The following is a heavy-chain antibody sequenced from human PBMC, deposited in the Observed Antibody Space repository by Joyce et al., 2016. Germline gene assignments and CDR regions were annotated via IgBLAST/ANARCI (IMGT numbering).Heavy chain of an antibody. V-gene: IGHV3-15*01. Sequence: EVQVVESGGDLVQPGESLRISCAASGFTVRNAWMSWVRQAPGKGLEWIARIKSKAAGGTTDYAAPVKGRFTISRDDSNNMLYLQMNSLKTEDTAVYYCTADLPGGISDYFDYWGQGTLVTVSS. D-gene: IGHD4-23*01. CDR1: GFTVRNAW. J-gene: IGHJ4*02. CDR2: IKSKAAGGTT. CDR3: TADLPGGISDYFDY.